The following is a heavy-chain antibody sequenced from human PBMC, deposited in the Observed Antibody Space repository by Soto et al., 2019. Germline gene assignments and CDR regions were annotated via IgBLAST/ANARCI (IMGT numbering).Heavy chain of an antibody. D-gene: IGHD2-2*01. J-gene: IGHJ6*03. CDR2: IYYSGST. Sequence: PSETLSLTCTVSGGSMSSYYWSWIRQPPGKGLEWIGYIYYSGSTNYNPSLKSRVTISVDTSKNQFSLKLSSVTAADAAVYFCARQGYCSSTSCYFDYYMDVWGKGTTVTV. CDR3: ARQGYCSSTSCYFDYYMDV. V-gene: IGHV4-59*08. CDR1: GGSMSSYY.